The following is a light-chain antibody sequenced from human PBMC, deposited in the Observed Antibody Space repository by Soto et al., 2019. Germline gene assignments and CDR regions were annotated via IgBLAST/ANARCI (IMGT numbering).Light chain of an antibody. Sequence: QSVLPQQPSASGTPGQRVTISCSGSSTNIGRNTVNWYQQLPGTAPKLHIYSNNQRPSGVPDRFSGSKSGTSASLAISGLQSEDEADYYCAAWDDSLNGLVVFGGGTKLTVL. J-gene: IGLJ2*01. V-gene: IGLV1-44*01. CDR3: AAWDDSLNGLVV. CDR1: STNIGRNT. CDR2: SNN.